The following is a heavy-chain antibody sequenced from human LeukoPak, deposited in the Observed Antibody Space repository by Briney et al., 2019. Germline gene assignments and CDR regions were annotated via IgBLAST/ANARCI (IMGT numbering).Heavy chain of an antibody. V-gene: IGHV4-59*01. Sequence: PSETLSLTCTVSPASINGYYWSWIRQPPGKGLEWIGYIYYSGSTNYNPSLKSRVTISVDTSKNQFSLKLSSVTAADTAVYYCARARRRDAFDIWGQGTMVTVSS. CDR3: ARARRRDAFDI. CDR2: IYYSGST. J-gene: IGHJ3*02. CDR1: PASINGYY.